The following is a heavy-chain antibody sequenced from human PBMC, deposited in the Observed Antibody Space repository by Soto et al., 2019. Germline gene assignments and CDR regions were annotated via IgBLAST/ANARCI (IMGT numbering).Heavy chain of an antibody. CDR2: IYYSGST. CDR3: ATNYYDSSGYYNSAFDI. D-gene: IGHD3-22*01. J-gene: IGHJ3*02. CDR1: GGSISSGDYY. Sequence: SETLSLTCTVSGGSISSGDYYWSWIRQPPGKGLEWIGYIYYSGSTYYNPSLKSRVTISVDTSKNQFSLKLSSVTAADTAVYYCATNYYDSSGYYNSAFDIWGQGTMVTVSS. V-gene: IGHV4-30-4*01.